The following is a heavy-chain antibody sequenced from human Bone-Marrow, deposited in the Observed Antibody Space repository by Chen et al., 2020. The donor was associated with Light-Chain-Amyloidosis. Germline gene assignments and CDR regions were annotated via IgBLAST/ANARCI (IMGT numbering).Heavy chain of an antibody. J-gene: IGHJ5*02. CDR2: INHSGSA. CDR1: NGAFGDDY. Sequence: QVELQQWGAXLXKPSETLSLTCGIHNGAFGDDYWTWIRQPPGKGLQWIAEINHSGSANYNSSLKSRTTISVDKSKNQFSLRMISVTAADTAVYYCARYEPHFSDSIISGYTAWGQGTSVTVSS. CDR3: ARYEPHFSDSIISGYTA. V-gene: IGHV4-34*01. D-gene: IGHD5-12*01.